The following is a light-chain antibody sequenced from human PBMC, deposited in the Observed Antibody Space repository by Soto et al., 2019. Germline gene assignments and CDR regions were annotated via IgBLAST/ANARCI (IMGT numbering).Light chain of an antibody. J-gene: IGKJ3*01. Sequence: DIQMTQSPSSLSASVGDRVTITCRASQSINSYLNWYQKKPGIAPKLLIYAASSLQSGVPSRYSRSGSGTDFTLTISSLQPEDFATYCSQQSYSTLCTFGPGTKVDI. V-gene: IGKV1-39*01. CDR2: AAS. CDR3: QQSYSTLCT. CDR1: QSINSY.